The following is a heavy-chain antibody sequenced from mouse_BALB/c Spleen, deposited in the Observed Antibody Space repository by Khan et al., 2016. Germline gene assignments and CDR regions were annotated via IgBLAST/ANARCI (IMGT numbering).Heavy chain of an antibody. D-gene: IGHD2-4*01. CDR1: GFTFSDYY. CDR2: ISDGGSYT. Sequence: EVELVESGGGLVKPGGSLKLSCAASGFTFSDYYMYWVRQTPEKRLEWVATISDGGSYTYYPDSVKGRFTISRDNAKNNLYLQMSSLKSEDTARYYCAREGLRRGLAYWGQGTLVTVSA. J-gene: IGHJ3*01. V-gene: IGHV5-4*02. CDR3: AREGLRRGLAY.